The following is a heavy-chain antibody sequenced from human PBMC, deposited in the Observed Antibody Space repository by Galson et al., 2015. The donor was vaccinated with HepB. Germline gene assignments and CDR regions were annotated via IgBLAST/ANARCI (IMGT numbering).Heavy chain of an antibody. CDR3: ATGSGRFLEWSYFDY. CDR2: ISYDGSNK. D-gene: IGHD3-3*01. V-gene: IGHV3-30*04. J-gene: IGHJ4*02. CDR1: GFTFSSYA. Sequence: SLRLSCAASGFTFSSYAMHWVRQAPGKGLEWVAVISYDGSNKYYADSVKGRFTISRDNSKNTLYLQMNSLRAEDTAVYYCATGSGRFLEWSYFDYWGQGTLVTVSS.